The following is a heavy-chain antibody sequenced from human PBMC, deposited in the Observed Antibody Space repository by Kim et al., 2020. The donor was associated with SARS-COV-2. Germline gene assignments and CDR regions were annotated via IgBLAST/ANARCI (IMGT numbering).Heavy chain of an antibody. D-gene: IGHD2-15*01. Sequence: GGSLRLSCAASGFTFSSYGMHWVRQAPGKGLEWVAVISYDGSNKYYADSVKGRFTISRDNSKNTRYLQMNSLRAEDTAVYYFAKSEEVAATGWFYPWGQG. CDR2: ISYDGSNK. V-gene: IGHV3-30*18. CDR1: GFTFSSYG. CDR3: AKSEEVAATGWFYP. J-gene: IGHJ5*02.